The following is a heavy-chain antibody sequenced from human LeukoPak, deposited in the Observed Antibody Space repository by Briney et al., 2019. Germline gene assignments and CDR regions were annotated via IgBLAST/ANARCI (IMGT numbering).Heavy chain of an antibody. D-gene: IGHD5-18*01. CDR1: GFTFSSYG. J-gene: IGHJ4*02. CDR2: IGYDGSNK. CDR3: MAAAGYNYGQC. Sequence: GGSLRLSCAASGFTFSSYGMHWVRQAPGKGLEWVAVIGYDGSNKYYADSVKGRFTISRDNSKNTLYLQMNSLRAEDTAIYYCMAAAGYNYGQCWGQGTLVTVSS. V-gene: IGHV3-33*01.